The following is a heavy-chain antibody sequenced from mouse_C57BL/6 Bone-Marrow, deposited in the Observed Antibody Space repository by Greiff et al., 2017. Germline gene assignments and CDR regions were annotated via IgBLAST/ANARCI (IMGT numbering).Heavy chain of an antibody. CDR1: GYKFTGYW. J-gene: IGHJ4*01. V-gene: IGHV1-9*01. D-gene: IGHD1-1*01. CDR3: AIITTVVAPRYAMDY. Sequence: QVQLQQSGAELMKPGASVKLSCKATGYKFTGYWIEWVKPRPGHGLEWIGEILPGSGSTNYNEKFKGKATFTADTSSNTAYMQLSSLKTEDSAIYYLAIITTVVAPRYAMDYRGQGTSVTVSS. CDR2: ILPGSGST.